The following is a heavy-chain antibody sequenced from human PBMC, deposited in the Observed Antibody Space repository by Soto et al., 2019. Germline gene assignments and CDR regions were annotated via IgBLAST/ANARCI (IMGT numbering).Heavy chain of an antibody. D-gene: IGHD6-19*01. V-gene: IGHV1-3*01. Sequence: ASVKVSCKASGYAFTSYAMHWVRQAPGQRLEWMGWINAGNGNTKYSQKFQGRVNITRDTSASTAYIKLSSLRSEDTAVYYCARDGAVGYSSGWYIRYYYYMDVWGKGTTVTVSS. CDR2: INAGNGNT. CDR3: ARDGAVGYSSGWYIRYYYYMDV. CDR1: GYAFTSYA. J-gene: IGHJ6*03.